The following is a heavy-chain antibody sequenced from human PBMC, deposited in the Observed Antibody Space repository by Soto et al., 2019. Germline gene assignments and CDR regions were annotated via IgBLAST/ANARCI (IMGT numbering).Heavy chain of an antibody. V-gene: IGHV1-69*13. CDR2: IIPIFGTA. D-gene: IGHD3-22*01. CDR3: ARMEDFCYSDSSGYQYRCPGGFDH. Sequence: SVKVSCKASGGTFSSYGISWVRQAPGQGLEWMGGIIPIFGTANYAQKFQGRVTITADESTSTAYMELSSLRSEDTAVYYCARMEDFCYSDSSGYQYRCPGGFDHWGQGTLVTVSS. J-gene: IGHJ4*02. CDR1: GGTFSSYG.